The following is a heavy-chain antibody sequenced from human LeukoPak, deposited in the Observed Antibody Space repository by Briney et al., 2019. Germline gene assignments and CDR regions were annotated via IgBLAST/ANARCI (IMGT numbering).Heavy chain of an antibody. Sequence: SVKVSCKASGYTFTSYGISWVRQAPGQGLEWMGWINPNSGGTNYAQKFQGRVTMTRDTSISTAYMELSRLRSDDTAVYYCARKKADSRVAFDYWGQGTLVTVSS. V-gene: IGHV1-2*02. D-gene: IGHD3-22*01. CDR1: GYTFTSYG. CDR2: INPNSGGT. J-gene: IGHJ4*02. CDR3: ARKKADSRVAFDY.